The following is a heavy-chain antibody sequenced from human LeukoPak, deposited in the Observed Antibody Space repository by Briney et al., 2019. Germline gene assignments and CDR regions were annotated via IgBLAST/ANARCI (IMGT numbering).Heavy chain of an antibody. Sequence: SETLSLTCAVYGGSFSGYYWSWIRQPPGKGLEWIGEINHSGSTNYNPSLKSRVTISVDTSRNQFSLKLSSVTAADTAVYYCARDRGSGSSYYYYGMDVWGQGTTVTVSS. CDR1: GGSFSGYY. J-gene: IGHJ6*02. CDR3: ARDRGSGSSYYYYGMDV. V-gene: IGHV4-34*01. CDR2: INHSGST. D-gene: IGHD3-10*01.